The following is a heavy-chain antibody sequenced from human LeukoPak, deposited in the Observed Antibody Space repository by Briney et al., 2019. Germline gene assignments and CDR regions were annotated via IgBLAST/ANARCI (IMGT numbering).Heavy chain of an antibody. CDR1: GFTFSSYG. V-gene: IGHV3-30*18. D-gene: IGHD4-17*01. Sequence: QPGGSLRLSCAASGFTFSSYGMHWVRQAPGKGLEWVAIISYDGSNKYYADSVKGRFTTSRDNSKNTLYLQMNSLRAEDTAIYYCAKDPDYGDYVNYFDYWGQGTLVIVSS. CDR2: ISYDGSNK. J-gene: IGHJ4*02. CDR3: AKDPDYGDYVNYFDY.